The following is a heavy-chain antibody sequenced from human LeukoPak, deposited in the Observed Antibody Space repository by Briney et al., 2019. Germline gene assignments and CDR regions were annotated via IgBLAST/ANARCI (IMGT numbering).Heavy chain of an antibody. CDR1: GYTFTSYY. Sequence: ASVKVSCKASGYTFTSYYMHWVRQAPGQGLEWMGIINPSGGDTIYAQKFQGRVTMTRDTSTSAVYMELSSLRSEDTAVYYCARAYTAMVYWFDPWGQGTLVTVSS. V-gene: IGHV1-46*01. J-gene: IGHJ5*02. D-gene: IGHD5-18*01. CDR2: INPSGGDT. CDR3: ARAYTAMVYWFDP.